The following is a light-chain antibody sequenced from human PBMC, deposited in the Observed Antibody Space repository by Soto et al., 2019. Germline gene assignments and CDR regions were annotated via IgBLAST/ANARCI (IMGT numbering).Light chain of an antibody. J-gene: IGLJ3*02. Sequence: QSALTQPASVSGSPGQAITISCTGTSSDVGSYNLVSWYQQHPVKAPKLMIYEGSKRPSGVSIRFSGSKSGNTASLTISGLQAEHEADYYCCSCAGSVTFCVFGGGTKLPVL. CDR2: EGS. CDR3: CSCAGSVTFCV. CDR1: SSDVGSYNL. V-gene: IGLV2-23*01.